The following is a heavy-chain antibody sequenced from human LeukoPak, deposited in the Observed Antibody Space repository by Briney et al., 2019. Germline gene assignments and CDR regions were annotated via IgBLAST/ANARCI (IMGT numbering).Heavy chain of an antibody. Sequence: GGSLRLSCAASGFTFSSYAMSWVRQAPGKGLEWVAVISYDGSNKYYADSVKGRFTISRDNSKNTLYLQMNSLRAEDTAVYYCARGTTSYFDYWGQGTLVTVSS. CDR1: GFTFSSYA. V-gene: IGHV3-30-3*01. CDR3: ARGTTSYFDY. J-gene: IGHJ4*02. CDR2: ISYDGSNK. D-gene: IGHD2/OR15-2a*01.